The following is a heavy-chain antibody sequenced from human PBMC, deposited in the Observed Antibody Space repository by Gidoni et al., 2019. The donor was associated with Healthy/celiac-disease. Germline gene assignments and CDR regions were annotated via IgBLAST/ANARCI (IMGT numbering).Heavy chain of an antibody. Sequence: EVQLVQSGAEVKKPGESLRISCQGSGYSFTSYWISLVRQMPGKGLEWMGRVDPSDSYTNYSPSFQGHVTISADKSISTAYLQWSSLKASDTAMYYCARHGQDWFDPWGQGTLVTVSS. CDR3: ARHGQDWFDP. J-gene: IGHJ5*02. CDR2: VDPSDSYT. V-gene: IGHV5-10-1*01. CDR1: GYSFTSYW.